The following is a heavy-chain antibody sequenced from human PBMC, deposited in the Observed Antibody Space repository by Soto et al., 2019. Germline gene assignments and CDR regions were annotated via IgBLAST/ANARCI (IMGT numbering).Heavy chain of an antibody. CDR2: IYYSGST. J-gene: IGHJ5*02. CDR1: GGSISSYY. D-gene: IGHD1-26*01. Sequence: SETLSLTCTVSGGSISSYYWSWIRQPPGKGLEWIGYIYYSGSTNYNPSLKSRVTISVDTSKNQFSLKLSSVTAADTAVYYCAKESSGSYLYNWFDPWGQGTLVTVSS. CDR3: AKESSGSYLYNWFDP. V-gene: IGHV4-59*01.